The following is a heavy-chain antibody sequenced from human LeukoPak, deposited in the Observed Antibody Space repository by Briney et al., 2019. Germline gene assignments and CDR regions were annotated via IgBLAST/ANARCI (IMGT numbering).Heavy chain of an antibody. V-gene: IGHV4-34*01. CDR3: ARDFSGSSPGYYFDY. J-gene: IGHJ4*02. Sequence: SETLSLTCAVYGGSFSGYYWSWIRQPPGKGLEWIGEINHSGSNNYNPSPKSRVTISVDTSKNQFSLKLSSVTAADTAVYYCARDFSGSSPGYYFDYWGQGTLVTVSS. CDR2: INHSGSN. D-gene: IGHD6-6*01. CDR1: GGSFSGYY.